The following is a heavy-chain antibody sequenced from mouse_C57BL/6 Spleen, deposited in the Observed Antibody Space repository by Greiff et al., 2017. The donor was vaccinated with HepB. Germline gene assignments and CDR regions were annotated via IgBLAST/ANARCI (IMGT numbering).Heavy chain of an antibody. Sequence: VQLQQSGAELVRPGTSVKMSCKASGYTFTNYWIGWAKQRPGHGLEWIGDIYPGGGYTNYNEKFKGKATLTADKSSSSAYMQISSLTSEDSAFYYCARSSYYSNYPYAMDYWGQGTSVTVSS. D-gene: IGHD2-5*01. J-gene: IGHJ4*01. CDR3: ARSSYYSNYPYAMDY. CDR2: IYPGGGYT. V-gene: IGHV1-63*01. CDR1: GYTFTNYW.